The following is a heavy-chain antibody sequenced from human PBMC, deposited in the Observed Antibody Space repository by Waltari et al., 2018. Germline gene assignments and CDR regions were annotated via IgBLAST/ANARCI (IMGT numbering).Heavy chain of an antibody. Sequence: QLQLHESGPGLVKPSETLSLTCTVSAGPISSSSYYWGWIRQPPGKGLDWIGSSYFGGTTYYNPSLKSRVTISVDTSKNRFSLKLTSVTAADTSVYYCARHYADNFWSGQGHFDPWGQGTLVTVSS. CDR2: SYFGGTT. D-gene: IGHD3-3*01. CDR1: AGPISSSSYY. V-gene: IGHV4-39*01. J-gene: IGHJ5*02. CDR3: ARHYADNFWSGQGHFDP.